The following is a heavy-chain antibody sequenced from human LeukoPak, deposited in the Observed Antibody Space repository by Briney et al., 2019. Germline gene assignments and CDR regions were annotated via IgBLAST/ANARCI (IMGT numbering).Heavy chain of an antibody. CDR1: GGSISTYNW. Sequence: PSETLSLTCAVSGGSISTYNWWSWVRQPPGKGLEWIGEIFYSGSINYNPSIKSRVTLSLDKSKNQFSLQLSSVTAADTAMYYCAKTHSHFPPYFDYWGQGTLVIVSS. CDR3: AKTHSHFPPYFDY. V-gene: IGHV4-4*02. J-gene: IGHJ4*02. CDR2: IFYSGSI. D-gene: IGHD4-11*01.